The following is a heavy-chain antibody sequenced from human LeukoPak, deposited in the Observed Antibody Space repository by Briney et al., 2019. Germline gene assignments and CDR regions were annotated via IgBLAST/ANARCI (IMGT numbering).Heavy chain of an antibody. V-gene: IGHV3-21*01. CDR3: ARGSSSWYYFDY. CDR1: GSTFSSYS. CDR2: ISSSSTYI. D-gene: IGHD6-13*01. Sequence: GGSLRLSCAASGSTFSSYSMNWVRQAPGKGLEWVSSISSSSTYIYYADSVKGRFTISRDNAKNSLYLQMKSLRAEDTAVYYCARGSSSWYYFDYWGQGTLVTVSS. J-gene: IGHJ4*02.